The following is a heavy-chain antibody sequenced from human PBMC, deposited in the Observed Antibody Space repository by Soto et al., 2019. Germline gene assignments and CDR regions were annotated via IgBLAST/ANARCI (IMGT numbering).Heavy chain of an antibody. V-gene: IGHV1-46*01. CDR1: GYTFTSYY. D-gene: IGHD2-15*01. CDR2: INPSGGST. J-gene: IGHJ6*02. Sequence: QVQLVQSGAEVKKPGASVKVSCKASGYTFTSYYMHWVRQAPGQGLEWMGIINPSGGSTSYAQKFQGRVTMTRDTSTSTVYMELSSLRSEDTAVYYCARSSVVPDYYYYGMDVWGQGTTVTVSS. CDR3: ARSSVVPDYYYYGMDV.